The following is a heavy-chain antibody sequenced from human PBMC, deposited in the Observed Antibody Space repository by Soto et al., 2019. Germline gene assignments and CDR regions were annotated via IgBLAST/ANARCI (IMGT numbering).Heavy chain of an antibody. V-gene: IGHV4-59*01. Sequence: SETQSLTCTVSGGSISSYYWSWIRQPPGKGLEWIGYIYYSGSTNYNPSLKSRVTISVDTSKNQFSLKLSSVTAADTAVYYCARAHYLNYDFWSGPSYYMDVWGKGTTVTV. D-gene: IGHD3-3*01. CDR2: IYYSGST. CDR3: ARAHYLNYDFWSGPSYYMDV. J-gene: IGHJ6*03. CDR1: GGSISSYY.